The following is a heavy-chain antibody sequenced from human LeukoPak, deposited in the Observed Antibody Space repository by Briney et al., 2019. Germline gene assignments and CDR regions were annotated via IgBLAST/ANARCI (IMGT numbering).Heavy chain of an antibody. V-gene: IGHV1-69*04. CDR2: IIPILGIA. CDR3: ARAYSSSWHGYGMDV. CDR1: GYTFTSYD. Sequence: ASVKVSCKASGYTFTSYDISWVRQAPGQGLEWMGRIIPILGIANYAQKFQGRVTITADKSTSTAYMELSSLRSEDTAVYYCARAYSSSWHGYGMDVWGQGTTVTVSS. J-gene: IGHJ6*02. D-gene: IGHD6-13*01.